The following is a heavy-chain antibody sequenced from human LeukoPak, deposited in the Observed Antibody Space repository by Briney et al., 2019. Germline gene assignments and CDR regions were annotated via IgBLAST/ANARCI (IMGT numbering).Heavy chain of an antibody. Sequence: SGTLSLTCTVSGGSISSSSYHWGWIGQPPGKGLEWIGSMYYSGSTYDNPSLKSRVTISVDTSKNQFSLKLSSVTAADTAVYYCATQGNIVLWFGELGNYFDYWGQGTLVTVSS. CDR3: ATQGNIVLWFGELGNYFDY. CDR1: GGSISSSSYH. V-gene: IGHV4-39*01. D-gene: IGHD3-10*01. CDR2: MYYSGST. J-gene: IGHJ4*02.